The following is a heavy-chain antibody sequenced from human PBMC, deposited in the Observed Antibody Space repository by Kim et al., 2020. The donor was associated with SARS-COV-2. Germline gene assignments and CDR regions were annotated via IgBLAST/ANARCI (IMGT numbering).Heavy chain of an antibody. V-gene: IGHV1-69*01. CDR3: ARSNSGSYSFDY. D-gene: IGHD1-26*01. Sequence: NYAPKFQGRVTITADESTSTAYMELSSLGSEDTAVCYCARSNSGSYSFDYWGQGTLVTVSS. J-gene: IGHJ4*02.